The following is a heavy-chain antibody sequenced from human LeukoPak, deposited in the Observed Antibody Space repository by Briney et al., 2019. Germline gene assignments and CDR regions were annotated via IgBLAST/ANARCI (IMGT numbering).Heavy chain of an antibody. CDR3: ARMPSSDRRSFDI. J-gene: IGHJ3*02. V-gene: IGHV2-70*11. CDR2: IDWDDDK. CDR1: GFSLRTSGMC. D-gene: IGHD3-22*01. Sequence: VSGPTLVNPTQTLTLTCTFSGFSLRTSGMCVSWIRQPPGKAREWLARIDWDDDKYYSTSLKTRLTISKDTSKNQVVLTMTNMDPVDTATYYCARMPSSDRRSFDIWGQGTMVTVSS.